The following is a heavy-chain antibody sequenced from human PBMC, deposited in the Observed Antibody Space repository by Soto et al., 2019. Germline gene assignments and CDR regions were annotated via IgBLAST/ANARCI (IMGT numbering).Heavy chain of an antibody. D-gene: IGHD3-22*01. J-gene: IGHJ4*02. CDR2: IYYSGST. CDR1: GGSISSYY. Sequence: PSETLSLTCTVSGGSISSYYWSWIRQPPGKGLEWIGYIYYSGSTNYNPSLKSRVTISVDTSKNQFSLKLSSVTAADTAVYYCAKQGPYFDSSGYPDYWGQGTLVTVSS. CDR3: AKQGPYFDSSGYPDY. V-gene: IGHV4-59*01.